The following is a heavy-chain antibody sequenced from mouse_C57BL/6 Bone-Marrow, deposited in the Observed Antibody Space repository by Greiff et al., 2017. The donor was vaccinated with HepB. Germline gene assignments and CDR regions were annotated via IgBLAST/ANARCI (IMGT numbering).Heavy chain of an antibody. D-gene: IGHD1-1*01. CDR3: AKSDYYGSSVDY. J-gene: IGHJ2*01. Sequence: QVQLQQPGAELVRPGSSVKLSCKASGYTFTSYWMHWVKQRPIQGLEWIGNIDPSDSETHYNQNFKDKATLTVDKSASTDYIQLSSLTSEDSAVYYCAKSDYYGSSVDYGGQGTTLTVSS. CDR2: IDPSDSET. CDR1: GYTFTSYW. V-gene: IGHV1-52*01.